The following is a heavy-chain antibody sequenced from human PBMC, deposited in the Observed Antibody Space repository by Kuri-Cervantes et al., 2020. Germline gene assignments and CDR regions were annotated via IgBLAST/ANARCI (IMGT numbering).Heavy chain of an antibody. J-gene: IGHJ4*02. CDR3: ARAWGSGYDYTPSYFDY. D-gene: IGHD5-12*01. CDR2: IYYSGST. Sequence: SETLSLTCTVPGGSISSSSYYWGWIRQPPGKGLEWIGSIYYSGSTYYNPSLKSRVTISVDTSKNQFSLKLSSVTAADTAVYYCARAWGSGYDYTPSYFDYWGQGTLVTVSS. V-gene: IGHV4-39*07. CDR1: GGSISSSSYY.